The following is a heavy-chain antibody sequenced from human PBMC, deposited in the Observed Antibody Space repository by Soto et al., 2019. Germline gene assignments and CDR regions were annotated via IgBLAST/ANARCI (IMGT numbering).Heavy chain of an antibody. Sequence: PSETLSLTCTVSGDYISSYYWSWIRQPPGKGLEWIAYIYYSGNTNYNPSLKSRVTISVDTSKNQFSLKLSSVTAADAAVYYCARQRWLQWEGFYFDYWGQGALVTVSS. J-gene: IGHJ4*02. V-gene: IGHV4-59*08. CDR3: ARQRWLQWEGFYFDY. CDR2: IYYSGNT. D-gene: IGHD5-12*01. CDR1: GDYISSYY.